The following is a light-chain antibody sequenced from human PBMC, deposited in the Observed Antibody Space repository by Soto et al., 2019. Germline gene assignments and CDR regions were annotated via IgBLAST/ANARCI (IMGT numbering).Light chain of an antibody. Sequence: EIVLTQSPGTLSLSPGERATLSCRASQNINSRYLAWYQQKPGQAPRLLIYGASSRATGIPDRFSGSGSGTDFTLAFSGLGPEVFAVYYCQQFGGSPGFTFGPGTKVDIK. J-gene: IGKJ3*01. CDR1: QNINSRY. CDR2: GAS. V-gene: IGKV3-20*01. CDR3: QQFGGSPGFT.